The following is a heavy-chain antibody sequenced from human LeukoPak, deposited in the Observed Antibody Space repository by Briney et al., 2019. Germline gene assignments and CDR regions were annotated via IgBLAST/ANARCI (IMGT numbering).Heavy chain of an antibody. Sequence: PGGSLRLSCAASRFTFSSYAMSWVRQAPGKGLEWVSAISGSGGSTYYADSVKGRFTISRDNSKNTLYLQMNSLRAEDTAVYYCAKDDFWSGYFATFSDDAFDIWGQGTMVTVSS. CDR1: RFTFSSYA. V-gene: IGHV3-23*01. D-gene: IGHD3-3*01. J-gene: IGHJ3*02. CDR3: AKDDFWSGYFATFSDDAFDI. CDR2: ISGSGGST.